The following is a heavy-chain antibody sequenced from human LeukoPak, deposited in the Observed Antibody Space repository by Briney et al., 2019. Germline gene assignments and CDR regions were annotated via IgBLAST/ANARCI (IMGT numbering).Heavy chain of an antibody. D-gene: IGHD3-9*01. J-gene: IGHJ4*02. CDR2: INPNSGGT. CDR3: ARSLLRYFDWPTGFGY. CDR1: GYTFTGYY. Sequence: GASVKVSCKASGYTFTGYYMHWVRQAPGQGLEWMGWINPNSGGTNYAQKFQGRVTMTRDTSISTAYMELSRLRSDDTAVYYCARSLLRYFDWPTGFGYWGQGTLVTVSS. V-gene: IGHV1-2*02.